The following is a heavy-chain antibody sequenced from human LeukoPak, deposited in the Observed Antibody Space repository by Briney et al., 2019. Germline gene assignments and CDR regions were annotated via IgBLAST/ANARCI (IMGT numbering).Heavy chain of an antibody. V-gene: IGHV4-39*01. D-gene: IGHD6-13*01. J-gene: IGHJ6*03. Sequence: PSETLSLTCTVSGGSISSSSYYWGWIRQPPGKGLEWIGSIYYSGSTYYNPSLKSRVTISVDTSKNQFSLKLSSVTAADTAVYYCARQQLVLYYYYYMDVWGKGTTVTISS. CDR3: ARQQLVLYYYYYMDV. CDR1: GGSISSSSYY. CDR2: IYYSGST.